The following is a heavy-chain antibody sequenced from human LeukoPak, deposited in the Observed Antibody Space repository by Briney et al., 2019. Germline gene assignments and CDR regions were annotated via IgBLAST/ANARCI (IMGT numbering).Heavy chain of an antibody. CDR2: IGGSGGSA. Sequence: LPGGSLRLSCAASGFTFSDYAMSWVRQAPGKGLEWVSSIGGSGGSAYYTDSVKGRFTISRDNSKDTLFLQMNSLRAEDTAVYYCATSDPGIAVALWGQGTPVTVSS. CDR1: GFTFSDYA. V-gene: IGHV3-23*01. CDR3: ATSDPGIAVAL. J-gene: IGHJ4*02. D-gene: IGHD6-19*01.